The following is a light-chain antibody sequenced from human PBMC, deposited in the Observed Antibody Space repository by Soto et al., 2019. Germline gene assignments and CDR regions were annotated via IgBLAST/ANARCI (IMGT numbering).Light chain of an antibody. Sequence: DIVLTQSPGTLSLSPGERATLSCRASQSVSSKYLAWYQQKPGQPPRVLIYGTSIRATGIPERFSGGGSGTDFTLTITRLEPEDFAVYYCQQYGSSLFTFGPGTEVDFK. J-gene: IGKJ3*01. CDR1: QSVSSKY. CDR2: GTS. V-gene: IGKV3-20*01. CDR3: QQYGSSLFT.